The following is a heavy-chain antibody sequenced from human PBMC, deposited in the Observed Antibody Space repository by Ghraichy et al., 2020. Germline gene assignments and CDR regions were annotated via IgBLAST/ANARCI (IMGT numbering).Heavy chain of an antibody. CDR3: AKDTMITFGGVIVIGAFDI. CDR1: GFTFSSYA. CDR2: ISGSGGST. Sequence: GGSLRLSCAASGFTFSSYAMSWVRQAPGKGLEWVSAISGSGGSTYYADSVKGRFTISRDNSKNTLYLQMNSLRAEDTAVYYCAKDTMITFGGVIVIGAFDIWGQGTMVTVSS. V-gene: IGHV3-23*01. D-gene: IGHD3-16*02. J-gene: IGHJ3*02.